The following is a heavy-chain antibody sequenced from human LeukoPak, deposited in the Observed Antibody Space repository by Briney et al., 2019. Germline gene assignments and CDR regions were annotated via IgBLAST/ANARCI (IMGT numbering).Heavy chain of an antibody. CDR3: AKDRNSVGSSSYH. J-gene: IGHJ5*02. CDR1: GFIFSTYA. Sequence: PGGSLRLSCAASGFIFSTYAMTWVRQAPGTGLEWVSGISGGGETTNYADSVKGRFTISRDNSKRTLYLQMNSLRSDDTALYYCAKDRNSVGSSSYHWGQGTLVTVSS. V-gene: IGHV3-23*01. CDR2: ISGGGETT. D-gene: IGHD6-6*01.